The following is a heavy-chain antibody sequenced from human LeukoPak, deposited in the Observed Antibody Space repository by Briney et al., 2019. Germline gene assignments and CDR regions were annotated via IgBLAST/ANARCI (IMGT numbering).Heavy chain of an antibody. CDR2: INSEASST. CDR3: ARVAAVAGADFDY. Sequence: GGSLRLSCAASGFTFSSYWMHWVRQAPGKGLVWFSRINSEASSTSYADSVKGRFTISRDNAKNTLYLQMNSLRAEDTAVYYCARVAAVAGADFDYWGQGTLVTVSS. D-gene: IGHD6-19*01. CDR1: GFTFSSYW. J-gene: IGHJ4*02. V-gene: IGHV3-74*01.